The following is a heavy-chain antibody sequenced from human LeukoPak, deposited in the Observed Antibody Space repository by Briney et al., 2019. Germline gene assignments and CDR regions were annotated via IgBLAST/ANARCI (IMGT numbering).Heavy chain of an antibody. J-gene: IGHJ3*02. D-gene: IGHD3-22*01. V-gene: IGHV3-11*01. CDR3: TSGGYDSSGYPDDAFDI. Sequence: GGSLRLSCTASGFIFSDYYMSWMRQAPGKGLEWVSYISSSGGSPIYNADSVKGRFTISRDNAKNSLYLQMNSLRVEDTAVYYCTSGGYDSSGYPDDAFDIWGQGTMVTVSS. CDR2: ISSSGGSPI. CDR1: GFIFSDYY.